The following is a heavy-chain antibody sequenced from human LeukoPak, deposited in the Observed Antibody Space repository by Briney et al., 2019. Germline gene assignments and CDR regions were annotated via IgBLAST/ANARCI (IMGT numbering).Heavy chain of an antibody. CDR3: VSPRGFSYGYFDY. D-gene: IGHD5-18*01. V-gene: IGHV4-39*01. CDR2: IYYSRNT. CDR1: CRSISSRSAY. Sequence: PSHTLSLTCTLSCRSISSRSAYSAWIRQPPGNGLEWIGSIYYSRNTYYNPSLKSRVTISADTSKNQFPLTLGSVSATDTAVYYCVSPRGFSYGYFDYWGQGTLVTVSS. J-gene: IGHJ4*02.